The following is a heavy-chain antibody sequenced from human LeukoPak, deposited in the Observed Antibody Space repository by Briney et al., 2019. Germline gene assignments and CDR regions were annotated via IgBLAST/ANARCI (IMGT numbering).Heavy chain of an antibody. Sequence: GSLRLSCAASGFNVSTNYMSWVRQAPGKGLGWVSIIYSGGSTYYADSVKGRFTISRDNSKNTLYLQVNSLRAEDTALYYCARRGDGGRSFDYWGQGTLATVSS. CDR1: GFNVSTNY. V-gene: IGHV3-53*01. D-gene: IGHD4-23*01. CDR2: IYSGGST. J-gene: IGHJ4*02. CDR3: ARRGDGGRSFDY.